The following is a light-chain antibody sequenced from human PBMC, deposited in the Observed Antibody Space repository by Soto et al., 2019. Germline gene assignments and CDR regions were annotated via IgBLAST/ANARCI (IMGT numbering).Light chain of an antibody. Sequence: QSVLTQPPSASGAPGQRVTISCSGSSSNIGSGTVNWYQQLPGTAPKLLIYNNYQWASGVPDRFSGSKSGTSASLAISGLQSEDEADYYCASWDVSLNGLYVFGTGTKLTVL. J-gene: IGLJ1*01. CDR1: SSNIGSGT. CDR2: NNY. CDR3: ASWDVSLNGLYV. V-gene: IGLV1-44*01.